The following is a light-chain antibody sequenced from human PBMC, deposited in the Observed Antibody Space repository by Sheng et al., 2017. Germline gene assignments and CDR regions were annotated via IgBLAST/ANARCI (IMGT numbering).Light chain of an antibody. CDR2: AAS. V-gene: IGKV1-9*01. CDR1: QNVDSGH. J-gene: IGKJ4*01. Sequence: LTQSPVTVSLAPGKTATLSCRASQNVDSGHIAWYQQKPGKAPKLLIYAASTLQSGVPSRFSGSGSGTEFTLTISSLQPEDVATYYCQKYDNAPLTFGGGTKVEIK. CDR3: QKYDNAPLT.